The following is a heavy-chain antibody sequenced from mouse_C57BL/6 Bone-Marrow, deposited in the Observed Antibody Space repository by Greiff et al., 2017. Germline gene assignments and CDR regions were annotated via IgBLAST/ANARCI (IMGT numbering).Heavy chain of an antibody. CDR2: IYPGSGNT. CDR1: GYTFTDHY. CDR3: ARDDGCFCEY. D-gene: IGHD2-3*01. Sequence: VQLQESGAEVVRPGASVKLSCKASGYTFTDHYINWVKQRPGQGLEWIARIYPGSGNTYYNEKFKGKATLTAEKSSNTAYMQLSSLTSEDSAVYFCARDDGCFCEYWGQGTTLTVSS. V-gene: IGHV1-76*01. J-gene: IGHJ2*01.